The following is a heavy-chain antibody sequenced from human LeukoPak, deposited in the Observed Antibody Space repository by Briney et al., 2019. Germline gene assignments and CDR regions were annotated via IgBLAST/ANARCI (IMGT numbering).Heavy chain of an antibody. Sequence: GESLKISCKGSGYNFTTFWIGWVRQMPGKGLEWMGIIYPGDSDTRYSPSFQGQVTISADKSISTAYLQWSSLKASDTAMYYCAIPTYYYDSSGYYLGYWGQGTLVTVSS. CDR1: GYNFTTFW. J-gene: IGHJ4*02. V-gene: IGHV5-51*01. D-gene: IGHD3-22*01. CDR2: IYPGDSDT. CDR3: AIPTYYYDSSGYYLGY.